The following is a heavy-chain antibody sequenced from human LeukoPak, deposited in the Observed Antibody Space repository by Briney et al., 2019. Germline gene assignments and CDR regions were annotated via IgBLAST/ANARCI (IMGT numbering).Heavy chain of an antibody. CDR2: ISYSGDT. Sequence: SETLSLTCTVSGGSISSYYWSWIRRPPGKGLEWIGYISYSGDTKYNPSLKSRLSMSVDTSKNQCSLMLTSVTAADTAVYYCARGSGWYPHWGQGTLVTVSS. D-gene: IGHD6-19*01. J-gene: IGHJ1*01. V-gene: IGHV4-59*01. CDR1: GGSISSYY. CDR3: ARGSGWYPH.